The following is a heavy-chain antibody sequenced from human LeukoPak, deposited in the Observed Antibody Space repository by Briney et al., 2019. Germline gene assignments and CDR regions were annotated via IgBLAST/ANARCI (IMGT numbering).Heavy chain of an antibody. CDR3: ATVGSYDSSGYYPL. Sequence: GASVKVSCKVSGYTLTELSMHWVRQAPGKGLEWMGGFDPEDGETIYAQKFQGRVTMTEDISTDTAYMELSSLRSEDTAVYYCATVGSYDSSGYYPLWGQGTLVTVSS. J-gene: IGHJ4*02. V-gene: IGHV1-24*01. D-gene: IGHD3-22*01. CDR2: FDPEDGET. CDR1: GYTLTELS.